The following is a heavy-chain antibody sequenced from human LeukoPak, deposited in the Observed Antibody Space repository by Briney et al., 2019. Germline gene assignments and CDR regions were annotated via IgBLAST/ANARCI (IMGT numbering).Heavy chain of an antibody. J-gene: IGHJ4*02. CDR3: ARGPSRAAGTDY. CDR1: GGSFSGYY. V-gene: IGHV4-34*01. D-gene: IGHD6-13*01. Sequence: SETLSLTCAVYGGSFSGYYWSWIRQPPGKGLEWIGEINHSGSTNYNPSLKSRVTISVDTSKNQFSLKLSSVTAADTAVYYCARGPSRAAGTDYWGQGALVTAAS. CDR2: INHSGST.